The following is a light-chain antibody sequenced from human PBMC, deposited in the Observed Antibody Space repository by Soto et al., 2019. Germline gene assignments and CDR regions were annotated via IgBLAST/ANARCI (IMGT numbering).Light chain of an antibody. CDR1: GSNIGAGYD. V-gene: IGLV1-40*01. CDR3: QSYDPSLSGYV. J-gene: IGLJ1*01. CDR2: ANT. Sequence: QSVLTQPPSVSGAPGQRVTISCTGSGSNIGAGYDIHWYQQVPGTAPKPLIYANTNRASGVPDRFSGSKSGTSASLAITGLQAEDEADYSCQSYDPSLSGYVFGPGTKLTVL.